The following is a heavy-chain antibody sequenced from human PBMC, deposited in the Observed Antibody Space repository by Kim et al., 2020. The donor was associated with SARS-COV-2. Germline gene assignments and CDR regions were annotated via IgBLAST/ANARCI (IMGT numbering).Heavy chain of an antibody. CDR2: SYYSGST. CDR3: ARNIGITMIVVVTGWFEP. D-gene: IGHD3-22*01. J-gene: IGHJ5*02. V-gene: IGHV4-31*03. CDR1: GGSISSGGYY. Sequence: SETLSLTCTVSGGSISSGGYYWSWIRQHPGKGLEWIGYSYYSGSTYYNPSLKSRVTISVDTSKNQFSLKLSSVTAADTAVYYCARNIGITMIVVVTGWFEPWGQGTLVTVSS.